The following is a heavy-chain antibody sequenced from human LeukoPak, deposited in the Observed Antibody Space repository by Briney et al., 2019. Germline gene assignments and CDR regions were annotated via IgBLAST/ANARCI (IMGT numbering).Heavy chain of an antibody. CDR2: ISTTGGGT. J-gene: IGHJ6*02. D-gene: IGHD3-10*01. CDR1: GFASSNYA. Sequence: GGSLRLSCAASGFASSNYAMNWLRQAPGKGLEWVSTISTTGGGTHYAVSVRGRFTISRDNFKDTLYLQMSSLRAEDTAVYFCAKVGTYGSGDYYYGMDVWGQGTTVTVSS. V-gene: IGHV3-23*01. CDR3: AKVGTYGSGDYYYGMDV.